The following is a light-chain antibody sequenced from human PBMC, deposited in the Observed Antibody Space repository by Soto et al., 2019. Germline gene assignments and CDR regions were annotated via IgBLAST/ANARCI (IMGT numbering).Light chain of an antibody. CDR1: SSDVGGYNY. Sequence: QSVLTQPASVSGSPGQSITISCTGISSDVGGYNYVSWYQQHPGKAPKLMIYEVSNRPSGVSNRFSGSKSGNTASLTISGLQAEDEAEYYCSSYTNINTRACVFGTGTKVTVL. V-gene: IGLV2-14*01. J-gene: IGLJ1*01. CDR2: EVS. CDR3: SSYTNINTRACV.